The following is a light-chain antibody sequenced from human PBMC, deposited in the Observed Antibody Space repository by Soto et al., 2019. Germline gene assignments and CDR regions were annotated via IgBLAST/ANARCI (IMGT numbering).Light chain of an antibody. Sequence: QSVLTQPASVSGSPGQSITISCRDVGSYNLVSWYQQHPGKAPKLMLYEGSKRPSGVSNRFSGSKSANTASLTISGLQAGDEADYYCCSDAGSFTLVFGGGTKLTV. CDR2: EGS. V-gene: IGLV2-23*01. CDR1: DVGSYNL. CDR3: CSDAGSFTLV. J-gene: IGLJ3*02.